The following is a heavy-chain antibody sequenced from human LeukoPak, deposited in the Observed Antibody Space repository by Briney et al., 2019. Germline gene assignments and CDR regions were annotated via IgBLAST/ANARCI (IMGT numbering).Heavy chain of an antibody. CDR3: ARGGGYVGYYYYGMDV. V-gene: IGHV4-59*08. CDR1: GGSISSYY. D-gene: IGHD5-12*01. CDR2: IYYSGST. Sequence: PSETLSLTCTVSGGSISSYYWSWIRQPPGKGLEWIRYIYYSGSTNYNPSLKSRVTISVDTSKNQFSLKLSSVTAADTAVYYCARGGGYVGYYYYGMDVWGQGTTVTVSS. J-gene: IGHJ6*02.